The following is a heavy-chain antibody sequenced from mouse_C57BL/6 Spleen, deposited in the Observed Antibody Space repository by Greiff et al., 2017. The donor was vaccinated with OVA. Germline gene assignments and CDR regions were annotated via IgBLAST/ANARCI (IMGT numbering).Heavy chain of an antibody. Sequence: QVQLQQPGAGLVRPGSSVKLSCKASGYTFTSYWMDWVKQRPGQGLEWIGNIYPSDSETHYNQKFKDKATLTVDKSSSTAYMQLSSLTSEDSAVYYCARGINYYLDYWGQGTTLTVSS. V-gene: IGHV1-61*01. CDR3: ARGINYYLDY. CDR2: IYPSDSET. J-gene: IGHJ2*01. D-gene: IGHD2-4*01. CDR1: GYTFTSYW.